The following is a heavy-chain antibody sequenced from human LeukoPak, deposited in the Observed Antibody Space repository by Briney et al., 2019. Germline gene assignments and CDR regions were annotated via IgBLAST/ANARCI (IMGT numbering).Heavy chain of an antibody. CDR1: GYTFTDYY. Sequence: ASVKVSCKVSGYTFTDYYMHWVQQAPGKGLEWMGLVDPEDGETIYAEKFQGRVTITADTSTDTAYMELSSLRSEDAAVYYCATGTDDYGDSAGDYWGQGTLATVSS. D-gene: IGHD4-17*01. CDR3: ATGTDDYGDSAGDY. CDR2: VDPEDGET. J-gene: IGHJ4*02. V-gene: IGHV1-69-2*01.